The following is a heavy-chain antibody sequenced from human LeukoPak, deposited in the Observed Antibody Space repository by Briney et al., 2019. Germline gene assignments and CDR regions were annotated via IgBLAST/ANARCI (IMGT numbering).Heavy chain of an antibody. J-gene: IGHJ5*02. CDR2: INPNTGGT. D-gene: IGHD6-6*01. Sequence: ASVKVSCKASGYTFTAYYLHWVRQAPGQGLEWMGWINPNTGGTNYAQTFQGRVSMTRDTSISTAYMELSRLTSDDTAVYYCARDASGFDPWGQGTLVTVSS. V-gene: IGHV1-2*02. CDR1: GYTFTAYY. CDR3: ARDASGFDP.